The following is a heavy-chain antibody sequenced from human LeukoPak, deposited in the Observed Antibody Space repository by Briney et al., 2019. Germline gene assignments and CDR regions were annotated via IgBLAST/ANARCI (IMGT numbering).Heavy chain of an antibody. CDR1: GFTFSGYP. D-gene: IGHD6-19*01. Sequence: PGKSLRLSCAASGFTFSGYPIHWVRQAPGKGLEWVAVISYDGSNKYYADSVKGRFTISRDNSKNTLYLQMNSLRAEDTAVYYCAKASAGKYSSGWEDYWGQGTLVTVSS. CDR2: ISYDGSNK. J-gene: IGHJ4*02. CDR3: AKASAGKYSSGWEDY. V-gene: IGHV3-30-3*02.